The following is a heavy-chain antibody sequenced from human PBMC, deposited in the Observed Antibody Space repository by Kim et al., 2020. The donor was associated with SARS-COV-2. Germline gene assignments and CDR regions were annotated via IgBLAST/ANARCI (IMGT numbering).Heavy chain of an antibody. V-gene: IGHV3-23*01. CDR2: IGRGGTT. D-gene: IGHD1-1*01. CDR1: GFSFSTYA. J-gene: IGHJ4*02. CDR3: AKGTTGTHQERYFDY. Sequence: GGSLRLSCAASGFSFSTYAMAWVRQAPGKGLEWVSAIGRGGTTYYADSVKGRFTISRDNSKNTLYLQMNSLRAEDKALYYCAKGTTGTHQERYFDYWGQGTLVTVSS.